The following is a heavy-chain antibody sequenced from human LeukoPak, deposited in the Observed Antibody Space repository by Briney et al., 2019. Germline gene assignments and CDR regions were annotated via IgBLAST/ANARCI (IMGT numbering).Heavy chain of an antibody. CDR2: ISGSGVST. CDR3: VREYYFGSGSYPDY. Sequence: GGSLRLSCAASGFTFSSYAMSWVRQAPGKGLEWVSGISGSGVSTYYADSVKGRFTISRDNSKNTLFLQMNSLRAEDTAVYYCVREYYFGSGSYPDYWGQGTLVTVSS. D-gene: IGHD3-10*01. V-gene: IGHV3-23*01. J-gene: IGHJ4*02. CDR1: GFTFSSYA.